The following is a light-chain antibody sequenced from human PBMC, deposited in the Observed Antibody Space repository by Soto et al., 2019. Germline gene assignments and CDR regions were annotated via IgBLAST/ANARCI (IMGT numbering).Light chain of an antibody. CDR2: DAS. CDR1: QTINDW. Sequence: DIQMTQSPSTLSASVGDRVTITCRASQTINDWLAWYQQKPGKAPKLLIPDASNLDSGVPSRFGGSGSGTEFTLTISSLQPDDFATYDCQQYNSYPWTFGQGTKGDIK. J-gene: IGKJ1*01. CDR3: QQYNSYPWT. V-gene: IGKV1-5*01.